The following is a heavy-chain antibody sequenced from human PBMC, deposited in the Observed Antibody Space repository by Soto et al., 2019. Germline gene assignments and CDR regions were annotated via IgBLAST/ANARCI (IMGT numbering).Heavy chain of an antibody. CDR2: VSSTGSYT. D-gene: IGHD1-26*01. Sequence: GGSLRLSCEASGFNFGDYYMSWVRQSPGKGLEWVSFVSSTGSYTKYSDSVGGRFTVSRDNGKNSLHLQLNSLRVEDTAVYYCARLRVGVNWYFDLWGRGTLVTVSS. CDR3: ARLRVGVNWYFDL. J-gene: IGHJ2*01. CDR1: GFNFGDYY. V-gene: IGHV3-11*06.